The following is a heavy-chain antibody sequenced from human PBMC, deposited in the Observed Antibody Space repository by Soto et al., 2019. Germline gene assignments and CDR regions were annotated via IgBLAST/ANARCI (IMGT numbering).Heavy chain of an antibody. V-gene: IGHV4-31*03. J-gene: IGHJ5*02. CDR3: ASLVDYDSSGYNL. CDR1: GGSISSGGYY. D-gene: IGHD3-22*01. Sequence: PSETLSLTCTVSGGSISSGGYYWSWIRQHPGKGLEWIGYIYYSGRTYYNPSLKSRVTISVDTSKNQFSLELSSVTAADTAVYYCASLVDYDSSGYNLWGQGTPVTVSS. CDR2: IYYSGRT.